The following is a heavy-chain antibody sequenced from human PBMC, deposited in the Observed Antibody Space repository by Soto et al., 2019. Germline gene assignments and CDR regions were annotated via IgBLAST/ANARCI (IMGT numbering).Heavy chain of an antibody. CDR1: GFTFSSYA. V-gene: IGHV3-23*01. J-gene: IGHJ5*02. D-gene: IGHD3-3*01. CDR3: AKKEGGRAHYDFWSGYSNWFDP. Sequence: WGSLRLSCAASGFTFSSYAMSWVRQAPGKGLEWVSAISGSVGSTYYADSVKGRFTISRDNSKNTLYLQMNSLRAEDTAVYYCAKKEGGRAHYDFWSGYSNWFDPWGQGTLVTVSS. CDR2: ISGSVGST.